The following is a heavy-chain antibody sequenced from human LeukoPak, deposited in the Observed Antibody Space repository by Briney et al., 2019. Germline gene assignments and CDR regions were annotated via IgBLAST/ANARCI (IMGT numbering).Heavy chain of an antibody. D-gene: IGHD2-21*02. CDR3: AKQGPARIPIVVVTAMAH. J-gene: IGHJ4*02. V-gene: IGHV3-33*06. CDR1: GFIFSSYG. Sequence: GGSLRLSCAASGFIFSSYGMHWVRQAPGKGLEWVAVIWFDGTNKYYADSVKGRFTISRDNSKNTLYLQMNSLRAEDTAVYYCAKQGPARIPIVVVTAMAHWGQGTLVTVSS. CDR2: IWFDGTNK.